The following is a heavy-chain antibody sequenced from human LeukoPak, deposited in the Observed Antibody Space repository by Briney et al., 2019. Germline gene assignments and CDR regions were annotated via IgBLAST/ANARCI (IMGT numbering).Heavy chain of an antibody. D-gene: IGHD3-10*01. V-gene: IGHV3-23*05. Sequence: PGGSLRLSCAASGFTFSTYAMSWVRQAPGKGLEWVSAISRSGNSTYYADSVKGRFTISRDNSKNTLFLQMNSLRAEDTAVYYCAGPLGGSGSYWGQGTLVTVSS. J-gene: IGHJ4*02. CDR3: AGPLGGSGSY. CDR2: ISRSGNST. CDR1: GFTFSTYA.